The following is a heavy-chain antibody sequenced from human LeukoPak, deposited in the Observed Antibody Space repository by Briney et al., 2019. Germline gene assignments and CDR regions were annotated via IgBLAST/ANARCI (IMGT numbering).Heavy chain of an antibody. CDR2: ISGSGGST. J-gene: IGHJ3*02. Sequence: PGGSLRLSCAASGFTFSSYAMSWVRQAPGKGLEWVSAISGSGGSTYYADSVKGRFTISRDNSKNTLYLQMNSLKAEDTAVYYCAKDRLRAGSYDAFDIWGQGTMVTVSS. CDR3: AKDRLRAGSYDAFDI. D-gene: IGHD3-10*01. CDR1: GFTFSSYA. V-gene: IGHV3-23*01.